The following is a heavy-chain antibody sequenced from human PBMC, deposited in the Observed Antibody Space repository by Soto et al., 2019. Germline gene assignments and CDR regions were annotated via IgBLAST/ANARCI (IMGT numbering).Heavy chain of an antibody. V-gene: IGHV4-59*01. CDR1: GGSISRYY. CDR2: IYYSGST. Sequence: SETLSLTCTVSGGSISRYYWSWIRQPPGKGLEWIGYIYYSGSTDYNPSLKSRVTISVDTSKNQFSLKMNSVTAAGTAVYYCARVGLSPDCSGGRCLDYWGQGTLVTVSS. D-gene: IGHD2-15*01. J-gene: IGHJ4*02. CDR3: ARVGLSPDCSGGRCLDY.